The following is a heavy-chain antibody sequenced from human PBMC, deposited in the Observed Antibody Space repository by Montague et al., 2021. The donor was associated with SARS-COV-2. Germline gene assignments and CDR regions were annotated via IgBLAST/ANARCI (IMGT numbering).Heavy chain of an antibody. CDR3: ARGRAVTTFYYYYGMDV. CDR1: GGSFSGYY. D-gene: IGHD4-17*01. Sequence: SETLSLTCAVYGGSFSGYYWSWIRQPPGKGLEWIGEINHSGSTNYNPSLKSRVTISVDTSKNQFSLKLSSVTAADTAVYYCARGRAVTTFYYYYGMDVWGQGTTVTVSS. J-gene: IGHJ6*02. V-gene: IGHV4-34*01. CDR2: INHSGST.